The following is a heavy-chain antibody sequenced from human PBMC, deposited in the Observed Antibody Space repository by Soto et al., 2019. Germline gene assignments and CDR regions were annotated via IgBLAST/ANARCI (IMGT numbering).Heavy chain of an antibody. J-gene: IGHJ4*02. CDR3: ARDFRFGPLIQLCPDY. D-gene: IGHD5-18*01. Sequence: QVQLVQSGAEVKKPGASVKVSCKASGYTFTSYDINWVRQATGQGLEWMGWMNPNSGNTGCAQKFQGRVTMTRNTSISTAYMELSSLRSEDTAVYYCARDFRFGPLIQLCPDYWGQGTLVTVSS. CDR1: GYTFTSYD. CDR2: MNPNSGNT. V-gene: IGHV1-8*01.